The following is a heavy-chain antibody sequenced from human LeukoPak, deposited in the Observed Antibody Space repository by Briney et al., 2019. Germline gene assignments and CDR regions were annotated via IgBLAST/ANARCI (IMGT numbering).Heavy chain of an antibody. V-gene: IGHV4-59*11. CDR1: GGSISSHY. D-gene: IGHD1-14*01. J-gene: IGHJ3*02. Sequence: PLETLSLTCTVSGGSISSHYWSWIRQPPGKGLEWIGYIYYSGSTNYNPSLKSRVTISVDTSKNQFSLKLSSVTAADTAVYYCARGGQPMGAFDIWGQGTMVTVSS. CDR3: ARGGQPMGAFDI. CDR2: IYYSGST.